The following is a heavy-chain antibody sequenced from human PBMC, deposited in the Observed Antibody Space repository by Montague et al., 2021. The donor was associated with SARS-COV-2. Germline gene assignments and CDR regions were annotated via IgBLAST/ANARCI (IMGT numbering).Heavy chain of an antibody. CDR1: GDSVWSNTDA. Sequence: CAISGDSVWSNTDAWNGSRQSPSRGLEWLGRTNYRSKWTSDYATSVEGRISIDPDTSKNQFFLHLRSVTPEDTGVYYCVRDTGSAQAGFDAWGQGTLVTVSS. CDR2: TNYRSKWTS. J-gene: IGHJ4*02. V-gene: IGHV6-1*01. D-gene: IGHD4-17*01. CDR3: VRDTGSAQAGFDA.